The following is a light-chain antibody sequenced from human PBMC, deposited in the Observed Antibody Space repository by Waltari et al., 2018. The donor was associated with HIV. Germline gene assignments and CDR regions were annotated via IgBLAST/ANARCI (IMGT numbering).Light chain of an antibody. CDR2: SNN. CDR3: AAWDDSLKGGA. V-gene: IGLV1-44*01. J-gene: IGLJ1*01. Sequence: QSFLAKPPSASGTPGQQVTIPCSGSTSNIGGNTVSWYQQLPGTAPKLLIYSNNERPSGVPDRLSGSTSGTSASLVISGLQSEDEADYCCAAWDDSLKGGAFGTGTK. CDR1: TSNIGGNT.